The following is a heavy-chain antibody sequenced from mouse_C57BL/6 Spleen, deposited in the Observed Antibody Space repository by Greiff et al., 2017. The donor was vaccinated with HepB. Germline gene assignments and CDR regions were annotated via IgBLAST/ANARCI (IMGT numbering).Heavy chain of an antibody. CDR1: GYAFTNYL. D-gene: IGHD1-1*01. CDR3: TRADYYDGSSQRYYFDY. J-gene: IGHJ2*01. Sequence: VQLQQSGAELVRPGTSVKVSCKASGYAFTNYLIEWVKQRPGQGLEWIGVINPGSGGTNYNEKFKGKATLTADQSYSTAYMQLSSLTSEDSAVYFCTRADYYDGSSQRYYFDYWGRGTTLTVSS. V-gene: IGHV1-54*01. CDR2: INPGSGGT.